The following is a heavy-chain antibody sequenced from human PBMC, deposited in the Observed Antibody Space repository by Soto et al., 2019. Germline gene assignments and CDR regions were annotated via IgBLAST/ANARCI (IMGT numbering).Heavy chain of an antibody. D-gene: IGHD5-18*01. Sequence: GGSLRLSCAASGFTFSSYSMNWVRQAPGKGLEWVSSISSSSSYIYYADSVKGRFTISRDNAKNSLYLQMNSLRAEDTAVYYCARDPTPWIQLWLRGDAFDIWGQGTMVTVSS. J-gene: IGHJ3*02. CDR1: GFTFSSYS. V-gene: IGHV3-21*01. CDR3: ARDPTPWIQLWLRGDAFDI. CDR2: ISSSSSYI.